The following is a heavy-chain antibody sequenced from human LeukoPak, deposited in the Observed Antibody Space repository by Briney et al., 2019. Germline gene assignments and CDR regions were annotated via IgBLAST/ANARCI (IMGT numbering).Heavy chain of an antibody. CDR1: GFTFSSYG. D-gene: IGHD3-3*01. CDR3: AKDYDFWSGYYSPTRGYFDY. V-gene: IGHV3-30*02. J-gene: IGHJ4*02. Sequence: PGGSLRLSCAASGFTFSSYGMHWVRQAPGKGLEWVAVIWYDGSNKYYADSVKGRFTISSDNSKNTLYLQMNSLRAEDAAVYYCAKDYDFWSGYYSPTRGYFDYWGQGTLVTVSS. CDR2: IWYDGSNK.